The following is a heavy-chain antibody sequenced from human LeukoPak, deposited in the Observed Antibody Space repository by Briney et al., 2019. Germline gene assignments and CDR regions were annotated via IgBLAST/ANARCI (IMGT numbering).Heavy chain of an antibody. CDR2: ISYDGNSE. V-gene: IGHV3-30-3*01. D-gene: IGHD1-20*01. CDR1: GFTFSNFA. CDR3: ARITSFYYFDY. Sequence: GGSLRLSCAASGFTFSNFAMYWVRQAPGKELEWVAVISYDGNSEYYADSVKGRFTISRDNSKNTLFLQMNSLRDEGTAVYYCARITSFYYFDYWGQGTLVTVTS. J-gene: IGHJ4*02.